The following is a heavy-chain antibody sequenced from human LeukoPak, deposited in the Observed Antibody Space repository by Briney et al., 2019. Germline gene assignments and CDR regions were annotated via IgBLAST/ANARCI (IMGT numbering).Heavy chain of an antibody. Sequence: GGSLRLSCAASGFTFSSYWMHRVRQAPGKGLVWVSRINSDGSNTSYADSVKGRFTISRDNAKNTLYLQMNSLRAEDTAVYYCARAGTGYYDFWSGYYTSVYFDYWGQGTLVTVSS. CDR2: INSDGSNT. V-gene: IGHV3-74*01. CDR1: GFTFSSYW. D-gene: IGHD3-3*01. CDR3: ARAGTGYYDFWSGYYTSVYFDY. J-gene: IGHJ4*02.